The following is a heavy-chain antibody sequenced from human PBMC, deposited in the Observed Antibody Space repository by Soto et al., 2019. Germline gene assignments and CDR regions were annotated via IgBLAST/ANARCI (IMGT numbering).Heavy chain of an antibody. CDR1: GFSFSSHS. D-gene: IGHD2-21*01. Sequence: GGSLRLSCAASGFSFSSHSMKWVRQAPGKGLEWVSYISSSGSTIYYAESVKGRFTISRDNAKNSLYLQMNSLRDDDTAVYYCARGRGYCGGTNCYLDYWGQGALVTVSS. CDR3: ARGRGYCGGTNCYLDY. V-gene: IGHV3-48*02. CDR2: ISSSGSTI. J-gene: IGHJ4*02.